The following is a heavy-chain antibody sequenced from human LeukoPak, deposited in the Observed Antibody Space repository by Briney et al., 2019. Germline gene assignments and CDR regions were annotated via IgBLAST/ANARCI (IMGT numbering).Heavy chain of an antibody. CDR3: AVIRAAAGISD. D-gene: IGHD6-13*01. CDR1: GGSISSSSYY. J-gene: IGHJ4*02. V-gene: IGHV4-39*01. CDR2: IYYSGST. Sequence: SETLSLTCTVSGGSISSSSYYWGWIRQSPGKGLEWIGNIYYSGSTYYNPSLKSRVTISVDTSKNQFSLKLNSVTAADTAVYYCAVIRAAAGISDWGQGTLVTVSS.